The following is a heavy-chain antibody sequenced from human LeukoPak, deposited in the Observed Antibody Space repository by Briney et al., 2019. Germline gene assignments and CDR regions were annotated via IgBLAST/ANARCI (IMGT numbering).Heavy chain of an antibody. CDR2: IYNSRST. D-gene: IGHD2-21*02. CDR3: ARGWGPAYCGGDCHRHFDY. Sequence: SETLSLTCAVSGGSISSGGYSWNWIRQPPGKGLEWSRNIYNSRSTYCYPSLKSRVTMSVDTSKNQFSLKLSSVTAADTAVYYCARGWGPAYCGGDCHRHFDYWGQGTLVTVSS. J-gene: IGHJ4*02. CDR1: GGSISSGGYS. V-gene: IGHV4-30-4*07.